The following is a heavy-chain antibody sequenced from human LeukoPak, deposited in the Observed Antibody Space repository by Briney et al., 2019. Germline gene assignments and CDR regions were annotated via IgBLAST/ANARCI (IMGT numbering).Heavy chain of an antibody. CDR3: ARPLYYYGSGSYGY. CDR1: GGSISSYY. J-gene: IGHJ4*02. CDR2: IYYSGST. Sequence: SETLSLTCTVSGGSISSYYWSWIRQPPGKGLEWIGYIYYSGSTNYNPSLKSRVTISVDTSKNQFSLKLSSVTAADTAVYYCARPLYYYGSGSYGYWGQGTLVTVSS. D-gene: IGHD3-10*01. V-gene: IGHV4-59*12.